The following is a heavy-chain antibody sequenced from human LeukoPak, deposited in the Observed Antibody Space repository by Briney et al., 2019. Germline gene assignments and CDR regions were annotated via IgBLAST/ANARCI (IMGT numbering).Heavy chain of an antibody. J-gene: IGHJ3*02. D-gene: IGHD6-13*01. CDR1: GFTVSSNY. V-gene: IGHV3-53*01. CDR3: ARPLESIAAALDAFDI. CDR2: IYSGGST. Sequence: GGSLRLSCAASGFTVSSNYMSWVRQAPGKGLEWVSVIYSGGSTYYADSVKGRFTISRDNSKNTLYLQMNSLRAEDTAVYYCARPLESIAAALDAFDIWGQGTMVTVSS.